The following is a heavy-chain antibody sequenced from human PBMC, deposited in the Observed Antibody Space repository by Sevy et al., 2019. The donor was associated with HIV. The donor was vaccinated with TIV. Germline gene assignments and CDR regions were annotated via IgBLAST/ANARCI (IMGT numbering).Heavy chain of an antibody. V-gene: IGHV3-48*03. J-gene: IGHJ6*02. CDR1: GFTFSSYE. Sequence: LSLTCAASGFTFSSYEMNWVRQAPGKGLEWVSYISSSGSTIYYADSVKGRFTISRDNAKNSLYLQMNSLRAEDTAVYYCARDYGGGWGLYYYYGMDVWGQGTTVTVSS. CDR2: ISSSGSTI. D-gene: IGHD3-10*01. CDR3: ARDYGGGWGLYYYYGMDV.